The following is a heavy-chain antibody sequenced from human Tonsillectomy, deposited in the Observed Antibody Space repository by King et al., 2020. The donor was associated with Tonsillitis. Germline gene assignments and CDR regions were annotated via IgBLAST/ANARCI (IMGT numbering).Heavy chain of an antibody. Sequence: VQLQQSGPGLVKPSQTLSLTCAISGDSVSSNSAAWNWIRQSPSRGLEWLGRIYYRSKWYNDYAVSVKSRITINPDTSKNQFSLQLNSVTPEDTAVYYCARDQGDVVVTATDAFDIWGQGTMVTVSS. CDR1: GDSVSSNSAA. CDR2: IYYRSKWYN. J-gene: IGHJ3*02. V-gene: IGHV6-1*01. CDR3: ARDQGDVVVTATDAFDI. D-gene: IGHD2-21*02.